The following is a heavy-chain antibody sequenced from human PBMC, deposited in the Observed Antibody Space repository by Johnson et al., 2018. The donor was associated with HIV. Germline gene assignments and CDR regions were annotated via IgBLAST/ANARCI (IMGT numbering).Heavy chain of an antibody. D-gene: IGHD6-13*01. CDR2: ISSSGSTI. J-gene: IGHJ3*02. Sequence: MMLVESGGGVVQPGRSLRLSCAASVFTFSSYAMHWVRQAPGKGLAWVSYISSSGSTIHYADSVKGRFTISRDNAKNTVYLQMNSLRPEDTAVYYCASWGVGSSWNHDAFDSWGQGKMFTVSS. CDR1: VFTFSSYA. CDR3: ASWGVGSSWNHDAFDS. V-gene: IGHV3-48*04.